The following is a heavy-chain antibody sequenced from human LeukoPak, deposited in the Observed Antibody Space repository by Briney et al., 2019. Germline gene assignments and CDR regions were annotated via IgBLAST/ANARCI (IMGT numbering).Heavy chain of an antibody. J-gene: IGHJ3*02. V-gene: IGHV3-9*01. CDR3: AKGRSSSNLVDAFDI. CDR2: ISWNSGSI. CDR1: GFTFDDYA. D-gene: IGHD6-13*01. Sequence: GRSLRLSCAASGFTFDDYAMHWVRQAPGKGLEWVSGISWNSGSIGYADSVRGRFSISRDNAKNSLYLQMNSLRAEDTALYYCAKGRSSSNLVDAFDIWGRGTMVTVSS.